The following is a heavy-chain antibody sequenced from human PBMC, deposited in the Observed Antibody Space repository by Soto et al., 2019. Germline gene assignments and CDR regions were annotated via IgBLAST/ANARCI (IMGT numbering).Heavy chain of an antibody. Sequence: ASVKVSCKASGYTFPSYGISWVRQAPGQGLEWMGWISAYNGNTNYAQKLQGRVTMTTDTSTSTAYMELRSLRSDDTAVYYCARGYCSGGSCYYNWFDPWGQGTLVTVSS. J-gene: IGHJ5*02. V-gene: IGHV1-18*01. CDR3: ARGYCSGGSCYYNWFDP. D-gene: IGHD2-15*01. CDR2: ISAYNGNT. CDR1: GYTFPSYG.